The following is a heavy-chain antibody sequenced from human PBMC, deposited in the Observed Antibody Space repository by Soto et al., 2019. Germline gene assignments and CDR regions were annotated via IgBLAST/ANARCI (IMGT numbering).Heavy chain of an antibody. Sequence: SETLSLTCTVSVGSFSSGSYYWSWIRQPPGKGLECIGYIYNSGSTNYNPSLKSRVTMSVDTSKSQFSLKLTSVTAADTAVYYCARGEDAFFYYGLDVWGQGITVTVSS. V-gene: IGHV4-61*01. J-gene: IGHJ6*02. CDR1: VGSFSSGSYY. CDR3: ARGEDAFFYYGLDV. CDR2: IYNSGST.